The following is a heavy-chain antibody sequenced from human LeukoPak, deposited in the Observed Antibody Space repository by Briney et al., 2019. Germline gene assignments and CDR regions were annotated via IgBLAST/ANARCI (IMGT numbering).Heavy chain of an antibody. D-gene: IGHD3-10*01. CDR1: GYTFTGYY. V-gene: IGHV1-2*02. CDR2: INPNSGGT. J-gene: IGHJ5*02. CDR3: ARDPGGSGSTYNWFDP. Sequence: ASVKVSCKASGYTFTGYYMHWVRQAPGQGLEWMGWINPNSGGTNYAQKFQGRVTMTRDTSISTAYMELSRLRSDDTAVYYCARDPGGSGSTYNWFDPWGQGTLVTVSS.